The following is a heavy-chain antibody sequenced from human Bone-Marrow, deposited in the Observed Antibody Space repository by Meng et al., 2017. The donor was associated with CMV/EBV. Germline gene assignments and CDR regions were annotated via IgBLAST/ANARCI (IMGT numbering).Heavy chain of an antibody. CDR3: GRSNHFNY. Sequence: LLLLESGGGLVKPGGYLSFPCAASGFTFSNYAMNWVRQAPGKGLEWVSTISQSGDATYYADSVQGRFTISRDNSKNTLFLQMNSLRADDTAVYYCGRSNHFNYWGQGTLVTVSS. CDR2: ISQSGDAT. D-gene: IGHD1-14*01. J-gene: IGHJ4*02. CDR1: GFTFSNYA. V-gene: IGHV3-23*01.